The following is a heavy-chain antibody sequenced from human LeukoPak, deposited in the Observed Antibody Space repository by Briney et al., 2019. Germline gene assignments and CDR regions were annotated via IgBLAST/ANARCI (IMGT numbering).Heavy chain of an antibody. CDR1: GFTFSSYE. J-gene: IGHJ6*04. CDR2: ISSSGSTI. Sequence: GGSLRLSCAASGFTFSSYEMNWVRQAPGKGLEWVSYISSSGSTIYYADSVKGRFTISRDNAKNSLYLQMHSLRADDTAVYYCAELGITMIGGVWGKGTTVTISS. CDR3: AELGITMIGGV. D-gene: IGHD3-10*02. V-gene: IGHV3-48*03.